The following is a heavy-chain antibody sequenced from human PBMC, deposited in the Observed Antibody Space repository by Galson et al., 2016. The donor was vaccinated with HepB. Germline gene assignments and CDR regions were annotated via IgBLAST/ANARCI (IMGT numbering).Heavy chain of an antibody. CDR3: ARARVGSTDY. V-gene: IGHV4-31*03. J-gene: IGHJ4*02. D-gene: IGHD1-26*01. Sequence: TLSLTCTVSGGSISSDGHYWSWIRQHPGKGLGWTGYIHYSGNTYYNPSVKSRVIISVDTSKNQFSLKLRSVTAADTAVYYCARARVGSTDYWGQGTLVTVSS. CDR2: IHYSGNT. CDR1: GGSISSDGHY.